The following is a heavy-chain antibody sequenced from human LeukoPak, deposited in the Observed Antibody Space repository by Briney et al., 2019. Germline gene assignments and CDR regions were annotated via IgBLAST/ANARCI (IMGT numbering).Heavy chain of an antibody. CDR1: GFTFSSYG. J-gene: IGHJ3*02. Sequence: GGSLRLSCAASGFTFSSYGMHWVRQAPGKGLEWVAVIWYDGSNKYYADSVKGRFTISRDNSKNTLYLQMNSLRAEDTAVYYCARVPSRLWAFDIWGQGTMVTVSS. CDR2: IWYDGSNK. D-gene: IGHD2-21*01. V-gene: IGHV3-33*01. CDR3: ARVPSRLWAFDI.